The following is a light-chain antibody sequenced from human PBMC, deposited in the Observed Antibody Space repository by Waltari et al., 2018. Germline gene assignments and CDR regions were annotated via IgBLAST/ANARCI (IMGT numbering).Light chain of an antibody. CDR3: CSYAGRNIWV. CDR2: EVI. Sequence: QSALTQPASVSGSPGQSITISCTGTSSYVGFYNLVSWYQQTPGKAPELVVYEVISRPSGVSNRFSGSKSGNTASLTISGLQAEDEADYYCCSYAGRNIWVFGGGTKLTVL. V-gene: IGLV2-23*02. CDR1: SSYVGFYNL. J-gene: IGLJ3*02.